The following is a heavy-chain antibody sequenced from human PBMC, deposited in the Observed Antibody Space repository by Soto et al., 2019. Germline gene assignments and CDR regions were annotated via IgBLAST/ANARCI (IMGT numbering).Heavy chain of an antibody. J-gene: IGHJ4*02. V-gene: IGHV3-33*01. CDR2: IWYDGSNK. Sequence: GGSLRLSCAASGFTFSSYGMHWVRQAPGKGLEWVAVIWYDGSNKYYADSVKGRFTISRDNSKNTLYLQMNSLRAEDTAVYYCAREGYSYGYYFDYWGQGTLVTVSS. D-gene: IGHD5-18*01. CDR3: AREGYSYGYYFDY. CDR1: GFTFSSYG.